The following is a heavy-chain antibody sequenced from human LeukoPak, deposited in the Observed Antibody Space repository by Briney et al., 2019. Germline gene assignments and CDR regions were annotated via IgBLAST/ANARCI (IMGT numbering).Heavy chain of an antibody. Sequence: GGSLRLSCAASGFTFSSYAMTWVRQAPGKGLEWVSGISGSGGSTYYADSVKGRFTISRDNSKNTLYLQMNSLRAEDTAVYYCAKDQHIVVVTAIPGYFDYWGQGTLVTVSS. D-gene: IGHD2-21*02. J-gene: IGHJ4*02. CDR3: AKDQHIVVVTAIPGYFDY. CDR2: ISGSGGST. V-gene: IGHV3-23*01. CDR1: GFTFSSYA.